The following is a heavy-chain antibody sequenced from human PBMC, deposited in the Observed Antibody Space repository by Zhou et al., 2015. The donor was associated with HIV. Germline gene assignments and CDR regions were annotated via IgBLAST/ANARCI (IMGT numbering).Heavy chain of an antibody. Sequence: QVQLVQSGAEVKQPGSSLKVSCQTSGGFSSDSFSWVRQAPGQGLEWMGGIIPLFGTRNFTQKFQGRLQFNVDQAKGAIYMELSNLTFDDSAIYYCARGQSKQRWRLSSPPSLICRGPGTSGHCLL. V-gene: IGHV1-69*12. CDR1: GGFSSDS. D-gene: IGHD6-25*01. J-gene: IGHJ4*02. CDR2: IIPLFGTR. CDR3: ARGQSKQRWRLSSPPSLIC.